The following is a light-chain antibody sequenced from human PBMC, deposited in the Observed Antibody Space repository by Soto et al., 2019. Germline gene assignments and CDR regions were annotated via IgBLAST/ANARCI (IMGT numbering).Light chain of an antibody. CDR3: SAYTSSGTLV. Sequence: QSVLTQPASVSGSPGQSITISCTGTSSDVGTYNYVSWYQQHPGKVPKLLIYEVSYRPSGASNRFSASKSGNTASLTISGLQAEDEADYYCSAYTSSGTLVVGTGTKLTVL. J-gene: IGLJ1*01. V-gene: IGLV2-14*01. CDR2: EVS. CDR1: SSDVGTYNY.